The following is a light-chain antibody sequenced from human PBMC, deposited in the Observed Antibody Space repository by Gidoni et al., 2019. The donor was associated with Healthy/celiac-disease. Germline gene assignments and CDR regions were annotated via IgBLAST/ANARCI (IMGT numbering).Light chain of an antibody. CDR3: QQSYSTPLT. Sequence: DIQMSQSPSSLSASVGDRVTITCRASQSISSYLNWYQQKPGKAPKLLIYAASRLQSGVPSRFSGSGSGTDFTRTMSSLQPEDFATYYCQQSYSTPLTFGGGTRVEIK. CDR2: AAS. CDR1: QSISSY. V-gene: IGKV1-39*01. J-gene: IGKJ4*01.